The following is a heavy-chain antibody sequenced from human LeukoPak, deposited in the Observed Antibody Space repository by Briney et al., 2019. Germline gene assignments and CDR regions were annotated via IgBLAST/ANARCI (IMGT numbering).Heavy chain of an antibody. D-gene: IGHD6-6*01. V-gene: IGHV3-7*01. CDR2: IKQDGSEK. CDR3: ARDEEYSSSSDRFDY. J-gene: IGHJ4*02. CDR1: GFTLSRYW. Sequence: GGSLRLSCAASGFTLSRYWMSWVRQAPGKGLEWVANIKQDGSEKYYVDSVKGRFTISRDNAENSLYLQMNSLRAEDTAVYYCARDEEYSSSSDRFDYWGQGTLVTVSS.